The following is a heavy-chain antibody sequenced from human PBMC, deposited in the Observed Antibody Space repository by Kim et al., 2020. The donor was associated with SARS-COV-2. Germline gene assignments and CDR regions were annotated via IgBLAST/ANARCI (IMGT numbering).Heavy chain of an antibody. CDR3: AKADNGYKTLPDY. D-gene: IGHD5-18*01. V-gene: IGHV3-23*01. J-gene: IGHJ4*02. Sequence: ADSVKGRFTISRDNSKNTLYLQMNSLRAEDTAVYYCAKADNGYKTLPDYWGQGTLVTVSS.